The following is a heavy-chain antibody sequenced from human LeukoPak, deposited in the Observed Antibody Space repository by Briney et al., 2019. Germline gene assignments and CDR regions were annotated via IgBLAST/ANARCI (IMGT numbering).Heavy chain of an antibody. CDR1: GGSISGNY. J-gene: IGHJ6*03. CDR3: AGVRPVTDYYYYYMDV. V-gene: IGHV4-34*01. D-gene: IGHD6-6*01. CDR2: VHNSGST. Sequence: SETLSLTCAVYGGSISGNYCSWIRLPPGKGMELNGEVHNSGSTSYNPSLKSRVPISVDAHKNRFSLKLSSVTAADTAVYYCAGVRPVTDYYYYYMDVWGKGTTVTVTS.